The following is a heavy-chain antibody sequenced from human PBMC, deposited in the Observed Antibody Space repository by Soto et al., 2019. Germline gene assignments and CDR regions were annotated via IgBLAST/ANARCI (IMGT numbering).Heavy chain of an antibody. Sequence: GGSLRLSCAASGFTFSSYSMNWVRQAPGKGLEWVSSISSSSSYIYYADSVKGRFTISRDNAKNSLYLQMNSLRAEDTAVYYCARGYYCSSTSCYDAFDIWGQGTMVTVSS. V-gene: IGHV3-21*01. D-gene: IGHD2-2*01. CDR1: GFTFSSYS. CDR3: ARGYYCSSTSCYDAFDI. J-gene: IGHJ3*02. CDR2: ISSSSSYI.